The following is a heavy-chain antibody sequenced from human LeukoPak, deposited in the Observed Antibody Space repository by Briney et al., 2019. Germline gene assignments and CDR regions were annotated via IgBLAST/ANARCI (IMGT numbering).Heavy chain of an antibody. CDR3: ARNLVQLWSSDF. Sequence: GGSLRLSCAASGFTFSLYEMNWVRQAPGKGLEWVSYISASGNTIHYADSVKGRFTISRDNAKSSLYLQMNSMRAEDTAVYFCARNLVQLWSSDFWGQGTLVTVSS. CDR1: GFTFSLYE. D-gene: IGHD3-16*01. V-gene: IGHV3-48*03. J-gene: IGHJ4*02. CDR2: ISASGNTI.